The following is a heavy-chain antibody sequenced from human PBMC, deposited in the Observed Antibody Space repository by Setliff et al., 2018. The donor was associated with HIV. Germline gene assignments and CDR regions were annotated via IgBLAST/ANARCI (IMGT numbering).Heavy chain of an antibody. CDR2: IIPIFGTA. J-gene: IGHJ4*02. D-gene: IGHD7-27*01. CDR3: ARGRASGSANSG. CDR1: GFTFTGYY. Sequence: ASVKVSCKASGFTFTGYYLHWVRQAPGQGLEWMGRIIPIFGTADYAQKFQGRVTLTADESTSIAYTELNSLRSEDTAVYYCARGRASGSANSGWGQGTLVTVSS. V-gene: IGHV1-69*13.